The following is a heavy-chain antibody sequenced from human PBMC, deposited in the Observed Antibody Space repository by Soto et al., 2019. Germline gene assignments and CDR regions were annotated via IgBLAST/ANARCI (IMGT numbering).Heavy chain of an antibody. CDR2: IIPILGIA. Sequence: SVKVSCKASGGTFSSYTISWVRQAPGQGLEWMGRIIPILGIANYAQKFQGRVTITADKSTSTAYMELSSLRSEDTAVYYCARGYYYGSGSYVNWFDPWGQGTLVSVSS. CDR1: GGTFSSYT. J-gene: IGHJ5*02. D-gene: IGHD3-10*01. V-gene: IGHV1-69*02. CDR3: ARGYYYGSGSYVNWFDP.